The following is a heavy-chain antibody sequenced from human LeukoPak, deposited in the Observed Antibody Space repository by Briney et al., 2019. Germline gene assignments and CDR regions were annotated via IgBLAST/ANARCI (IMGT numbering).Heavy chain of an antibody. CDR2: IYYSGST. D-gene: IGHD6-19*01. CDR1: GGSISSYY. CDR3: ARARGSSSGWGHYYYSLDV. J-gene: IGHJ6*02. Sequence: PSETLSLTCTVSGGSISSYYWSWIRQPPGKGLEWIGYIYYSGSTNYNPSLKSRVTISVDTAKSQFSVKLRSMTAADTSVFFCARARGSSSGWGHYYYSLDVWGQGTTVTVSS. V-gene: IGHV4-59*12.